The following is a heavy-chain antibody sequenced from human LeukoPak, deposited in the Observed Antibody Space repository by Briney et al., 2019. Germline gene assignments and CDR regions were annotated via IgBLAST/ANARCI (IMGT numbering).Heavy chain of an antibody. D-gene: IGHD7-27*01. CDR2: IRYDGFNK. V-gene: IGHV3-33*01. CDR3: ARDLGNWGWNDF. CDR1: GFTFSSYV. Sequence: PGRSLRLSCAASGFTFSSYVLHWVRQAPGKGLEWVAVIRYDGFNKYYADSVKGRFTISRDNSKNTLYLQMNSLRAEDTAVYYCARDLGNWGWNDFWGQGTLVTVSS. J-gene: IGHJ4*02.